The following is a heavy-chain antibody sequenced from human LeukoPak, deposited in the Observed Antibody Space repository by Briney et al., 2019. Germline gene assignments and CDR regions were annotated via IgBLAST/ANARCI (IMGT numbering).Heavy chain of an antibody. D-gene: IGHD5-18*01. CDR1: GGFISSYS. CDR3: ARAHSGYTYGWNY. CDR2: IYSSGST. V-gene: IGHV4-59*01. Sequence: PSETLSLTCTVSGGFISSYSWSWIRQPPGKGLEWIGYIYSSGSTNYNPSLKSRVTISVDTSKNQFSLKLSSVTAADTAVYFCARAHSGYTYGWNYWGQGTLVTVSS. J-gene: IGHJ4*02.